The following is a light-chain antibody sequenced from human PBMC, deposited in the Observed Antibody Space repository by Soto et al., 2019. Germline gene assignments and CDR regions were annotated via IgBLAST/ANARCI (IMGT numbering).Light chain of an antibody. CDR3: QQYGSSPRK. CDR1: QSFNSIY. Sequence: IVLTQSPGTLSLSPGERATLSCRASQSFNSIYLAWYQQKPGQAPRLLIYGASSRATGIPDRFSGSGSGTDFTLTINRLEPEDFAVYYCQQYGSSPRKFGQGTKVDIK. J-gene: IGKJ1*01. V-gene: IGKV3-20*01. CDR2: GAS.